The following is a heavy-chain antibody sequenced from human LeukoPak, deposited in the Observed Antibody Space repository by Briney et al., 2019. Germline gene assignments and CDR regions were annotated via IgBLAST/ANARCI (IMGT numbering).Heavy chain of an antibody. Sequence: HTGGSLRLSCAASGFTVSSNYMSWVRQAPGKGLEWVSVIYSGVSTYYADSVKGRFTISRDNSKNTLYLQMNSLTPDDTAVYYCARDSAIAAAALDYWGQGTLVTVSS. V-gene: IGHV3-53*05. J-gene: IGHJ4*02. D-gene: IGHD6-13*01. CDR3: ARDSAIAAAALDY. CDR1: GFTVSSNY. CDR2: IYSGVST.